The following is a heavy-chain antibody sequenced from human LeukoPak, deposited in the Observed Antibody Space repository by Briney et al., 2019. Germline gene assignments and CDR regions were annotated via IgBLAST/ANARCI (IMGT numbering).Heavy chain of an antibody. CDR2: IYVDGRTT. J-gene: IGHJ5*02. Sequence: GGSLRLSCVASGFTFSNYWMHWVRQPPGKGLVWVPRIYVDGRTTNYADSVKGRFTISRDNAKNTVYLEMNSLSVEDTATYYCIRDFRSADLWGQGTLVTVTS. CDR3: IRDFRSADL. V-gene: IGHV3-74*01. CDR1: GFTFSNYW.